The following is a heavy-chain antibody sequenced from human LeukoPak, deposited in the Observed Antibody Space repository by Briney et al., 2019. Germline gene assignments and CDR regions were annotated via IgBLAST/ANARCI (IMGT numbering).Heavy chain of an antibody. V-gene: IGHV3-33*01. J-gene: IGHJ4*02. D-gene: IGHD5-12*01. CDR1: GFTFSTYV. CDR2: IWYDGSNK. CDR3: ARDHGYSGNDYYFDY. Sequence: GGSLRLSCAAFGFTFSTYVIHWVRQAPGKGLEWVAVIWYDGSNKNYADSVKGRFTISRDNSKNTLYLQMNSLRAEDTAVYYCARDHGYSGNDYYFDYWGQGTLVTVSS.